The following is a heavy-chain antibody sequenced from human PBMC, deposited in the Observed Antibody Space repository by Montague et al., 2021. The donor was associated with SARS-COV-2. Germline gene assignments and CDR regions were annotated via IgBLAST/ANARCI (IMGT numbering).Heavy chain of an antibody. CDR3: ARGDGHYYGSGTYPYY. CDR1: GGSITSYY. CDR2: IYYSGST. J-gene: IGHJ4*02. V-gene: IGHV4-59*01. Sequence: SETLSLTCTVSGGSITSYYWSWIRQPPGKGPEYIGYIYYSGSTNYNPSLKSRVTMSVDTSKNQFSLKLSSVTAADTAVYYCARGDGHYYGSGTYPYYWGQGTLVTVSS. D-gene: IGHD3-10*01.